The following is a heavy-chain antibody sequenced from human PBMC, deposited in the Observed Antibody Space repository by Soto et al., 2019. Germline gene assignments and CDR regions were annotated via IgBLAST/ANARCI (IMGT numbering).Heavy chain of an antibody. D-gene: IGHD3-3*01. CDR3: ARDLNGNFWSGYYTYYYYMDV. CDR1: GYTFTSYG. J-gene: IGHJ6*03. V-gene: IGHV1-8*02. CDR2: MNPNSGNT. Sequence: ASVKVSFKASGYTFTSYGISWVRQATGQGLEWMGWMNPNSGNTGYAQKFQGRVTMTRNTSISTAYMELSSLRSEDTAVYYCARDLNGNFWSGYYTYYYYMDVWGKGTTVTVS.